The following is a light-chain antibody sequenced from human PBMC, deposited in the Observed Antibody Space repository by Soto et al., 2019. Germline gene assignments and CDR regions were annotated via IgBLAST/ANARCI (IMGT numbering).Light chain of an antibody. Sequence: QSALTQPASGSGAPGQSITISCTGTSSDVGGYNYVSWYQQHPGKAPKLMIYDVSNRPSGVSNRFSGSKSGNTASLTISGLQAEDDADYYCSSYTISTLVVFGGGTKLTVL. J-gene: IGLJ2*01. CDR3: SSYTISTLVV. CDR2: DVS. V-gene: IGLV2-14*01. CDR1: SSDVGGYNY.